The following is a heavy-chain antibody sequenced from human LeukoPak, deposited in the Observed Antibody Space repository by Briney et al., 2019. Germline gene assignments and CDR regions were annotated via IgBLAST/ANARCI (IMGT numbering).Heavy chain of an antibody. CDR2: INPNSGGT. CDR3: ARELGVAAAGPLDY. Sequence: ASVKVSCKASGYTFTGYYMHWVRQAPGQGLEGMGWINPNSGGTNYPHKFQDRVTMTRDTSINTAYMELSNLRSDDTAVYFCARELGVAAAGPLDYWGQGTLVTVSS. CDR1: GYTFTGYY. J-gene: IGHJ4*02. V-gene: IGHV1-2*02. D-gene: IGHD6-13*01.